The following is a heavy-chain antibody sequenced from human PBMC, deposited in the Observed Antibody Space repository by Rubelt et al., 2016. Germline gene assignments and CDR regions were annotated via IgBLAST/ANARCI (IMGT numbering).Heavy chain of an antibody. CDR3: AKKGGEFWSGPVDY. D-gene: IGHD3-3*01. V-gene: IGHV3-23*04. J-gene: IGHJ4*02. CDR1: GFTFSSYS. CDR2: IRGSGGTT. Sequence: EVQLVESGGGLVQPGGSLRLSCAASGFTFSSYSMNWVRQAPGKGLEWVSLIRGSGGTTHYADSVKGRFTVSRDNSKNTLYVEMNSLGAEDKAVYYCAKKGGEFWSGPVDYWGQGTLVTVSS.